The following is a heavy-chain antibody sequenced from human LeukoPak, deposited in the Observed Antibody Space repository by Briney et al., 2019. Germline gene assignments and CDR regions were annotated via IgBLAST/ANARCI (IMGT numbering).Heavy chain of an antibody. V-gene: IGHV3-23*01. CDR3: AKFFYYDSSGYYYGPDDAFDI. D-gene: IGHD3-22*01. Sequence: GGSLRLSCAASGFTFSSYAMSWVRQAPGKGLEWVSAISGSSGSTYYADSVKGRFTISRDNSKNTLYLQMNSLRAEDTAVYYCAKFFYYDSSGYYYGPDDAFDIWGQGTMVTVSS. CDR2: ISGSSGST. J-gene: IGHJ3*02. CDR1: GFTFSSYA.